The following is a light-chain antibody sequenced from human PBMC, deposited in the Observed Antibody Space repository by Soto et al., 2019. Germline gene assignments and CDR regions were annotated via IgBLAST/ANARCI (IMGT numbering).Light chain of an antibody. CDR3: KQSSSSVRT. J-gene: IGKJ1*01. V-gene: IGKV1-39*01. CDR1: QSIANS. Sequence: DIQMTQSPSFLSASVGDRVTITCRASQSIANSLNWYQQKPGKAPKLLIYAASSLQSGVHSRFSASGSGTEFTLTIRGLQPEDFATYYCKQSSSSVRTFGQGTKVDIK. CDR2: AAS.